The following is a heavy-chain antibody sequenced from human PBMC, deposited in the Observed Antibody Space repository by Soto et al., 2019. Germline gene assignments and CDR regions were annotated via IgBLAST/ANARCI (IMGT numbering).Heavy chain of an antibody. D-gene: IGHD5-18*01. J-gene: IGHJ4*02. CDR2: IYYSGST. CDR3: ARAGYSYGYADY. Sequence: SETLSLTCTVSGVSISSGGYYWSWIRQHPGKGLEWIGYIYYSGSTYYNPSLKSRVTISVDTSKNQFSLKLSSVTAADTAVYYCARAGYSYGYADYWGQGTLVTVSS. V-gene: IGHV4-31*03. CDR1: GVSISSGGYY.